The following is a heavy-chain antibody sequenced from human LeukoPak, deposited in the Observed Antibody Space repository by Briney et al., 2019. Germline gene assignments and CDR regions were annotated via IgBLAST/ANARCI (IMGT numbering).Heavy chain of an antibody. D-gene: IGHD3-22*01. V-gene: IGHV4-39*07. CDR1: GGSISSSSYY. Sequence: SETLSLTCTVSGGSISSSSYYWGWIRQPPGKGLEWIGSIYYSGSTYYNPSLKSRVTISVDTSKNQFSLKLSSVTAADTAVYYCARGGYYYDSSGYWVLDYWGQGTLVTVSS. CDR3: ARGGYYYDSSGYWVLDY. CDR2: IYYSGST. J-gene: IGHJ4*02.